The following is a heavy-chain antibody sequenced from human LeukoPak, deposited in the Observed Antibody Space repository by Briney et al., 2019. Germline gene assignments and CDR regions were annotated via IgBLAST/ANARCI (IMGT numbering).Heavy chain of an antibody. Sequence: PSETLSLTCAVYGGSFSGYYWSWIRQPPGKGLEWIGEINHSGSTNYNPSLKSRVTISVDTSKNQFSLKLSSVTAADTAVYYCARGLNWYYWGQGTLVTVSS. CDR3: ARGLNWYY. J-gene: IGHJ4*02. D-gene: IGHD1-1*01. V-gene: IGHV4-34*01. CDR2: INHSGST. CDR1: GGSFSGYY.